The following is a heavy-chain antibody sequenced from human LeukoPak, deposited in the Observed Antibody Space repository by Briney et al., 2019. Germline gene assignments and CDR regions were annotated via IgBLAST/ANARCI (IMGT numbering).Heavy chain of an antibody. J-gene: IGHJ6*03. Sequence: ASVKVSCKASGGTFSSYAISWVRQAPGQGLEWMGGIIPIFGTANYAQKFQGRVTITADESTSTAYMELSSLRSEDTAVYYCARGYFGDLWFGYRGGPTSTHYYYYMDVWGKGTTVTISS. V-gene: IGHV1-69*13. D-gene: IGHD3-10*01. CDR1: GGTFSSYA. CDR2: IIPIFGTA. CDR3: ARGYFGDLWFGYRGGPTSTHYYYYMDV.